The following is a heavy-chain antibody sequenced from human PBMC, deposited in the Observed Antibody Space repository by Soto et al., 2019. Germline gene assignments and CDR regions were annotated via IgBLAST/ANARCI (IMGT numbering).Heavy chain of an antibody. CDR3: ARGGGSTKVDY. J-gene: IGHJ4*02. CDR2: TPNSGST. D-gene: IGHD2-2*01. Sequence: QVQLQESGPGLVKPSQTLSLTCTVSGGSITSSGYYWSWIRQHPVEGLEWIGFTPNSGSTSYNPSLKSRVTIAVDTSSNQFALNLQSVTAADTAVDYGARGGGSTKVDYWGQGTLVIVSP. CDR1: GGSITSSGYY. V-gene: IGHV4-31*03.